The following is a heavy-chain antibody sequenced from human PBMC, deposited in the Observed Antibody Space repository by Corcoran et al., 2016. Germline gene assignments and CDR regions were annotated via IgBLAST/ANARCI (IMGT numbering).Heavy chain of an antibody. CDR2: IYPSDSYT. J-gene: IGHJ3*02. Sequence: EVRLVQSGAEVKKPGESLRISCKGSGYSFTTYWISWVRQMPGKGLEWMGRIYPSDSYTNYSPSFQGHVTISADKSISNAYLQWSSLKASDTAMYYCARHLYYYGSGSYPAFDIWGQGTMVTVSS. CDR3: ARHLYYYGSGSYPAFDI. D-gene: IGHD3-10*01. V-gene: IGHV5-10-1*03. CDR1: GYSFTTYW.